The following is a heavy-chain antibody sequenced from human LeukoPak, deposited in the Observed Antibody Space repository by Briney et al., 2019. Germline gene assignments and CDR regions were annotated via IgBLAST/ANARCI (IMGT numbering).Heavy chain of an antibody. D-gene: IGHD1-26*01. CDR2: ISYDGSNK. J-gene: IGHJ4*02. Sequence: GGSLRLSCAASGFTFRSYGMHWVRQAPGKGLEWVAVISYDGSNKYYADSVKGRFTISRDNSKNTVYVQMNSLRAEDTAVYYCAKDPLPHSARSPGDYWGQGTLVTVSS. CDR3: AKDPLPHSARSPGDY. CDR1: GFTFRSYG. V-gene: IGHV3-30*18.